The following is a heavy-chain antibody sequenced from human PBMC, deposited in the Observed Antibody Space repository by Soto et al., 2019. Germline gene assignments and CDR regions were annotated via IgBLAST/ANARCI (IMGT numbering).Heavy chain of an antibody. D-gene: IGHD6-6*01. Sequence: ESLKISCKGSGYSFTSYWISWVRQMPGKGLEWMGRIDPSDSYTNYSPSFQGHVTISADKSISTAYLQWSSLKASDTAMYYCARHEAARPLYYYGMDVWGQGTTVTVSS. V-gene: IGHV5-10-1*01. CDR2: IDPSDSYT. J-gene: IGHJ6*02. CDR1: GYSFTSYW. CDR3: ARHEAARPLYYYGMDV.